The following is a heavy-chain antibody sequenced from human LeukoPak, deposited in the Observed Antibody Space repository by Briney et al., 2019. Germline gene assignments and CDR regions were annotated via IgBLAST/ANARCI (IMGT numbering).Heavy chain of an antibody. D-gene: IGHD2-2*01. J-gene: IGHJ4*02. CDR3: AKGQYQLLAYALGY. CDR2: IRYDGSNK. CDR1: GFTFSSYG. V-gene: IGHV3-30*02. Sequence: GGSLRLSCAASGFTFSSYGMHWVRQAPGKGLEWVAFIRYDGSNKYYADSVKGRFTISRDNSKNTLYLQMNSLRAEDTAVYYCAKGQYQLLAYALGYWGQGTLVTVSS.